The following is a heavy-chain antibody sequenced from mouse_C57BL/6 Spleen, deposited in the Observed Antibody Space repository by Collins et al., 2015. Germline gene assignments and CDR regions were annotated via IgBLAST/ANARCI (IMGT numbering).Heavy chain of an antibody. Sequence: QVQLQQPGAKLVKPGASVKLSCKASGYTFTSYWMHWVKQRPGRGLEWIGRIDPNSGGTKYNEKFKSKATLTVDKPSSTAYMQLSSLTSEDSAVYYCARITTVAWYFDVWGTGTTVTVSS. CDR2: IDPNSGGT. V-gene: IGHV1-72*01. D-gene: IGHD1-1*01. CDR3: ARITTVAWYFDV. CDR1: GYTFTSYW. J-gene: IGHJ1*03.